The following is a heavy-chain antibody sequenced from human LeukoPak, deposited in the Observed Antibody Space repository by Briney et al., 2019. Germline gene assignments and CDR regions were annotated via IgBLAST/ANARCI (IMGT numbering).Heavy chain of an antibody. V-gene: IGHV3-23*01. D-gene: IGHD4-17*01. CDR3: ATDLLLGMTTVTSLDY. CDR1: GFTFSSYA. CDR2: ISGSGGST. Sequence: GGSLRLFYGVSGFTFSSYAMSWVRQPPGKGLEWVSAISGSGGSTYYADSVKGRFTISRDNSKNTLYLQMNSLRAEDTAVYYCATDLLLGMTTVTSLDYWGQGTLVTVSS. J-gene: IGHJ4*02.